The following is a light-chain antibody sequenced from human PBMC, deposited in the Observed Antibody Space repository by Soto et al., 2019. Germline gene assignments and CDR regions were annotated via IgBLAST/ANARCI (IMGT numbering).Light chain of an antibody. CDR2: DVD. CDR3: SSYTSSSTVI. V-gene: IGLV2-14*03. J-gene: IGLJ2*01. CDR1: SSDVGGYNY. Sequence: QSALTQPASISGSPGQSITISCTGTSSDVGGYNYVSWYQQYPGKAPKLMIYDVDNRPSGVSNRFSGSNSGKTASLTISGLQAEDEADYYCSSYTSSSTVIFGGGTKLTVL.